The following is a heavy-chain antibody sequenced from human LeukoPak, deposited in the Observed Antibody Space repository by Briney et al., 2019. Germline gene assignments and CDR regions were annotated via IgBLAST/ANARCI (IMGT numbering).Heavy chain of an antibody. Sequence: GRSLRLSCAVSGFTFSSYGMHWVRQAPGKGLEWVAVISYDGSNKYYADSVKGRFTISRDNSKNTLYLQMNSLRAEDTAVYYCAKGEPVAGRTPPRYWGQGTLVTVSS. CDR3: AKGEPVAGRTPPRY. CDR1: GFTFSSYG. V-gene: IGHV3-30*18. CDR2: ISYDGSNK. D-gene: IGHD6-19*01. J-gene: IGHJ4*02.